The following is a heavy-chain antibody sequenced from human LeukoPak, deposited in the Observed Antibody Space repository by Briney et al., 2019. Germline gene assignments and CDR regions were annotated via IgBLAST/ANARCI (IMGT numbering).Heavy chain of an antibody. V-gene: IGHV3-23*01. D-gene: IGHD6-25*01. J-gene: IGHJ3*02. CDR2: ISGSGGNT. Sequence: GGSLRLSCAASGFTFSNYAMNWVRLAPGKGLEWVSTISGSGGNTYYADSVKGRFTISRANSKNTLYLQMNSLRDEDTAVYYCATRIAADLWAFDIWGQGTMVTVSS. CDR3: ATRIAADLWAFDI. CDR1: GFTFSNYA.